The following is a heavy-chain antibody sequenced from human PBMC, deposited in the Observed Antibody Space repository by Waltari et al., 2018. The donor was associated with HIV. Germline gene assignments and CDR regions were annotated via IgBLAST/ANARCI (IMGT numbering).Heavy chain of an antibody. J-gene: IGHJ4*02. V-gene: IGHV3-48*01. CDR3: ARDRLEGAITTFDY. CDR2: MSSSSSII. D-gene: IGHD1-26*01. Sequence: EVQLVESGGGLVQPGGSLRLSCAASGFTFGSYSMNWVRQAPGKGLEWVSYMSSSSSIIYYADSVKGRFTISRDNAQNSLHLQMNSLRAEDTAVYYCARDRLEGAITTFDYWGQGTLVTVSS. CDR1: GFTFGSYS.